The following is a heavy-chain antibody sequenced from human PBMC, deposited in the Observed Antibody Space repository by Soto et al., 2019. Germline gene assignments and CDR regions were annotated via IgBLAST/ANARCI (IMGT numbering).Heavy chain of an antibody. V-gene: IGHV3-53*01. CDR2: IYTGGTT. Sequence: WGSLLLSCASSVFTVSTDYMSWVRQAPGKGLEWVSVIYTGGTTYYAGSVQGRFTISRDNSNNMLYLQMNSLRAEDSALYYCARPNGGWLMNSYYYYAMDVWGQGTTVTVSS. J-gene: IGHJ6*01. CDR3: ARPNGGWLMNSYYYYAMDV. CDR1: VFTVSTDY. D-gene: IGHD6-19*01.